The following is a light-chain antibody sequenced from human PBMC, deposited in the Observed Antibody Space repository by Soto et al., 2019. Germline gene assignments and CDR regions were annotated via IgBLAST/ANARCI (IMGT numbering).Light chain of an antibody. CDR3: SSYTSSSTLYV. CDR2: EVT. V-gene: IGLV2-14*01. Sequence: QSVLTQPASVSGSPGQSITISCTGTSSDVGGYNYVCWYKQHPGKAPQLMIYEVTNRPSGVSDRFSGSKSGNTASLTISGRQAEDEADYYCSSYTSSSTLYVFGTGTKLTVL. CDR1: SSDVGGYNY. J-gene: IGLJ1*01.